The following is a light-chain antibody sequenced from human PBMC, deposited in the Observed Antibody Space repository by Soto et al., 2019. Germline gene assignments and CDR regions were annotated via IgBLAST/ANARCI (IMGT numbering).Light chain of an antibody. CDR1: QSVSSY. Sequence: EIVLTQSPATLSLSPGERATLSCRASQSVSSYLAWYQQKPGQAPRLLIYDAFNRATGIPARFSGSGSGTDFTLTISSLEPEDFAVYYCQQRGNWPQTFGQGTKVEIK. CDR2: DAF. J-gene: IGKJ1*01. V-gene: IGKV3-11*01. CDR3: QQRGNWPQT.